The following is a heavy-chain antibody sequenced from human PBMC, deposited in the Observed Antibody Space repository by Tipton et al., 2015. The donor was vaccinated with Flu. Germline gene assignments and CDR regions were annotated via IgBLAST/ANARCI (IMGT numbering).Heavy chain of an antibody. J-gene: IGHJ3*02. CDR2: ISAYNGNT. V-gene: IGHV1-18*01. CDR3: ARDSSSSWPWWYAFDI. CDR1: GYTFTSYG. Sequence: QLVQSGAEVKKPGASVKVSCKASGYTFTSYGISWVRQAPGQGLEWMGWISAYNGNTNYAQKLQGRVTMTTDTSTSTAYMELRSLRSGETAGYYCARDSSSSWPWWYAFDIWGQGTMVTVSS. D-gene: IGHD6-13*01.